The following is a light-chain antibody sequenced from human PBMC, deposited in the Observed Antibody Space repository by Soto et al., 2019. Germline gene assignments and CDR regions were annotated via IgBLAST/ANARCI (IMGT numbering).Light chain of an antibody. Sequence: EIVLTQSPATLSLSPGERATLSCRASQSVSSYLAWYQQKPGQAPRLLIYDASNRATVIPARFSGSGSGTDFTLPISSLEPEDFAVYYCQQRSNWPTFGPGTKVDIK. CDR3: QQRSNWPT. CDR1: QSVSSY. J-gene: IGKJ3*01. CDR2: DAS. V-gene: IGKV3-11*01.